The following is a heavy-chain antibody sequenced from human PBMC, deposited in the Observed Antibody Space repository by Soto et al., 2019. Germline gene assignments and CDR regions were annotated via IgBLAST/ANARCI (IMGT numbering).Heavy chain of an antibody. CDR2: INSDGSST. CDR1: GFTFSSYW. V-gene: IGHV3-74*01. Sequence: GGSLRLSCAASGFTFSSYWMHWVRQAPGKGLVWVSRINSDGSSTSYADSVKGRFTISRDNAKNSLYLQMNSLRAEDTAVYYCSYASYSSSPLGYYYYMDVWGKGTTVTVSS. J-gene: IGHJ6*03. CDR3: SYASYSSSPLGYYYYMDV. D-gene: IGHD6-13*01.